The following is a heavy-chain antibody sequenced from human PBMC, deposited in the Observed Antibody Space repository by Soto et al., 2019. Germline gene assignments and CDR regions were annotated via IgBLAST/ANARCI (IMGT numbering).Heavy chain of an antibody. CDR3: ARGGRYFDWLPAFDI. CDR1: GYTFTGYY. CDR2: INPNSGGT. J-gene: IGHJ3*02. D-gene: IGHD3-9*01. V-gene: IGHV1-2*04. Sequence: ASVKVSCKASGYTFTGYYMHWVRQAPGQGLEWMGWINPNSGGTNYAQKFQGWVTMTRDTSISTAYMELSRLKSDDTAVYYCARGGRYFDWLPAFDIWGQGTMVTVSS.